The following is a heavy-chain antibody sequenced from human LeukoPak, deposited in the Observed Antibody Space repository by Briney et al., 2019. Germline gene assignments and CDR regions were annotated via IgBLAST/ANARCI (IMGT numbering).Heavy chain of an antibody. D-gene: IGHD4-17*01. CDR3: ARVHYGDYAEYFQH. J-gene: IGHJ1*01. CDR1: GGSYSAYS. Sequence: SETLSLTCAVYGGSYSAYSWSWIRQPPGQGLEWIGEINHSGSTNSNPSLKSRVTISVDTSKNQFSLKLSSVTAADTAVYYCARVHYGDYAEYFQHWGQGTLVTVSS. V-gene: IGHV4-34*01. CDR2: INHSGST.